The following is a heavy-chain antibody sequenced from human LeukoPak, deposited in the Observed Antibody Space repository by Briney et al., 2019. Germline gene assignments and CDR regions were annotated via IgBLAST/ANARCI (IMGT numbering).Heavy chain of an antibody. Sequence: GGSLRLSCAASGFTFSTYSMIWVRQAPGKGLEWVSSIESTSSYIYYADSVKGRFTISRDNAKNSLYLQMNSLRAEDTAVYYCARDNRDIVVVTAAMGDYYYYGMDVWGQGTTVIVSS. CDR2: IESTSSYI. CDR3: ARDNRDIVVVTAAMGDYYYYGMDV. D-gene: IGHD2-2*01. J-gene: IGHJ6*02. CDR1: GFTFSTYS. V-gene: IGHV3-21*01.